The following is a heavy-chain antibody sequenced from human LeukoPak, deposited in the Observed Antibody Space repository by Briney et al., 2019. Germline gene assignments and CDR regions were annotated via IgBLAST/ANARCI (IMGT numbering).Heavy chain of an antibody. Sequence: PGGSLRLSCAASGFTFSSYWMHWVRHAPGKGLVWVSRINGDGSSTIYADSVKDRFTISRDNAKNTLYLQMNSLRAEDTAVYYCARGSFDYWGQGTLVTVSS. CDR3: ARGSFDY. CDR2: INGDGSST. J-gene: IGHJ4*02. CDR1: GFTFSSYW. V-gene: IGHV3-74*01.